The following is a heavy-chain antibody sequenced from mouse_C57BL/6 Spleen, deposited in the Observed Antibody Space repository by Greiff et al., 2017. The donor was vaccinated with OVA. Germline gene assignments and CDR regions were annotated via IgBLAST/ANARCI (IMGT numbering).Heavy chain of an antibody. V-gene: IGHV1-74*01. J-gene: IGHJ1*03. CDR2: IHPSDSDT. CDR3: AINRGYSNYEYFDV. CDR1: GYTFTSYW. Sequence: HVKPPPPGAALLKPVASVKVSCKASGYTFTSYWMHWVKQRPGQGLEWIGRIHPSDSDTNYNQKFKGKATLTVDKSSSTAYMQLSSLTSEDSAVYYCAINRGYSNYEYFDVWGTGTTVTVSS. D-gene: IGHD2-5*01.